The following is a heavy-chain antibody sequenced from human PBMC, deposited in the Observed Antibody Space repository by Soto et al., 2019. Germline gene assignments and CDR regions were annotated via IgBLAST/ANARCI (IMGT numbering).Heavy chain of an antibody. J-gene: IGHJ4*02. CDR3: ARDRGYSSFDY. CDR2: IKDDGSEK. Sequence: EVQLVESGGGLVQPGGSLRLSCAASGFTFSSSWMNWVRQAPGKGLEWVAGIKDDGSEKYYVDFVKGRFTISRDNAENSLYLQMNSLRAEDTAVYFCARDRGYSSFDYWGLGTLVTVSS. V-gene: IGHV3-7*01. D-gene: IGHD5-18*01. CDR1: GFTFSSSW.